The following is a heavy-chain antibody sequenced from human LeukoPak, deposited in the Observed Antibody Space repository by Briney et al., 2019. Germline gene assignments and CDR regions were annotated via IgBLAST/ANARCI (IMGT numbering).Heavy chain of an antibody. CDR2: IYTSGST. CDR1: GGSISSGSYY. CDR3: ARDVPYYDFWSGYPNWFDP. V-gene: IGHV4-61*02. Sequence: SQTLSLTYTVSGGSISSGSYYWSWIRQPAGKGLEWIGRIYTSGSTNYNPSLKSRVTISVDTSKNQYSLKLSSVTASDTAVYYCARDVPYYDFWSGYPNWFDPWDQGTLVTVSS. D-gene: IGHD3-3*01. J-gene: IGHJ5*02.